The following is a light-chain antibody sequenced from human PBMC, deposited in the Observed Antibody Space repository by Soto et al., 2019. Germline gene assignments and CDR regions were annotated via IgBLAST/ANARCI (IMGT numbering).Light chain of an antibody. J-gene: IGKJ1*01. Sequence: EIVMTQSPATLSVSPGERATLSCRASQSVSSNLAWYQQKPGQAPRLLIYGASTRATGIPARFSGSGSGTEFTLTISSLQSEDFAVYYCPQYNNWPWTFGQGT. CDR3: PQYNNWPWT. CDR1: QSVSSN. V-gene: IGKV3-15*01. CDR2: GAS.